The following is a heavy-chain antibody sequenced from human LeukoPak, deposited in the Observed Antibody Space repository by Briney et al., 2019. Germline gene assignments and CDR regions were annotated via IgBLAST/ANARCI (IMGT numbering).Heavy chain of an antibody. V-gene: IGHV3-33*08. CDR2: ICYDGSNK. D-gene: IGHD6-13*01. Sequence: GGALRLSCAASGFTFSSYGMQWVGQAPGKGVEGVGGICYDGSNKYYADSVKGRFTISRDNSKNTLYLQMNSLRAEDTAVYYCARVMYSSSWEPIDYWGQGTLVTVSS. J-gene: IGHJ4*02. CDR1: GFTFSSYG. CDR3: ARVMYSSSWEPIDY.